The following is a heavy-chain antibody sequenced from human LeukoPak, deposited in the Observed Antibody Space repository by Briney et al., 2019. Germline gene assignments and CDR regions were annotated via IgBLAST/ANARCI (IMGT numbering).Heavy chain of an antibody. J-gene: IGHJ3*02. CDR3: ARVTWELGAFDI. D-gene: IGHD1-26*01. CDR2: IYTSGST. CDR1: GGSISSYY. Sequence: SETLSLTCTVSGGSISSYYWSWIRQPAGRGLEWIGRIYTSGSTNYNPSLKSRVTMSVDTSKNQFSLKLSSVTAADTAVYYCARVTWELGAFDIWGQGTMVTVPS. V-gene: IGHV4-4*07.